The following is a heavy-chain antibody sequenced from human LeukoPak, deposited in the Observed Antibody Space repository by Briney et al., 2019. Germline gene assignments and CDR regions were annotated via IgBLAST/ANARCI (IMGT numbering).Heavy chain of an antibody. CDR3: AGVPAALYYYYYMDV. CDR2: ISSSGSTI. D-gene: IGHD2-2*01. CDR1: GFTFSDYY. Sequence: GGPLRLSCAASGFTFSDYYMSWIRQAPGKGLEWVSYISSSGSTIYYADSVKGRFTISRDNAKNSLYLQMNSLRAEDTAVYYCAGVPAALYYYYYMDVWGKGTTVTVSS. V-gene: IGHV3-11*04. J-gene: IGHJ6*03.